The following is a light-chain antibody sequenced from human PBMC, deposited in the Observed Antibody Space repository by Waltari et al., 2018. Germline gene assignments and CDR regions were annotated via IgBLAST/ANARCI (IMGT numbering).Light chain of an antibody. CDR3: CSYAGRSYV. V-gene: IGLV2-8*01. Sequence: QSALTQPPSASGSPGQSVTISGSGTSSDVGGYNYVSWYQHHPGNAPKLMIYDVSKRPSGVPDRFSGSKSGNTAALTVSGLQAEDEADYYCCSYAGRSYVFGHGTKVTVL. CDR1: SSDVGGYNY. CDR2: DVS. J-gene: IGLJ1*01.